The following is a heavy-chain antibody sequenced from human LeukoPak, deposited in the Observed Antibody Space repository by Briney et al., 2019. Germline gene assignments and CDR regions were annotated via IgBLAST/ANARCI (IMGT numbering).Heavy chain of an antibody. Sequence: GGSLRLSCAASGFTFSSYAMSWVRQAPGKGLEWVSAISGSGGSTYYADSVKGRFAISRDNSENTLYLQMNSLRAEDTAVYYCAKDRKIFFSCSGGSCPFDYWGQGTLVTVSS. CDR2: ISGSGGST. D-gene: IGHD2-15*01. J-gene: IGHJ4*02. CDR1: GFTFSSYA. CDR3: AKDRKIFFSCSGGSCPFDY. V-gene: IGHV3-23*01.